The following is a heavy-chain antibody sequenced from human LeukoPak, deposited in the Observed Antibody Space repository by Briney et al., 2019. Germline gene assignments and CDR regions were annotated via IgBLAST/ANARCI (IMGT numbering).Heavy chain of an antibody. CDR3: ARAPLYWDRSPHQHYFDY. CDR1: GGSISSGGYY. V-gene: IGHV4-30-2*01. D-gene: IGHD1-26*01. CDR2: IYHSGST. Sequence: PSQTLSLTCTVSGGSISSGGYYWSWIRQPPGKGLEWIGYIYHSGSTYYNPSLKSRVTISVDRSKNQFSLKLSSVTAADTAVYYCARAPLYWDRSPHQHYFDYWGQGTLVTVSS. J-gene: IGHJ4*02.